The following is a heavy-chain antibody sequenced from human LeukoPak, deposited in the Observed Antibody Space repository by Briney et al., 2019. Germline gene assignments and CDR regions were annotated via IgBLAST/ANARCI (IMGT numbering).Heavy chain of an antibody. CDR1: GGSISSSSYS. CDR3: ARPRLSDYGDSNNWFDP. CDR2: IYYSGST. V-gene: IGHV4-39*07. D-gene: IGHD4-17*01. J-gene: IGHJ5*02. Sequence: PSETLSLTCTVSGGSISSSSYSWGWIRQPPGKGLEWIGSIYYSGSTYYNPSLKSRVTISVDTSKNQFSLKLSSVTAADTAVYYCARPRLSDYGDSNNWFDPWGQGTLVTVSS.